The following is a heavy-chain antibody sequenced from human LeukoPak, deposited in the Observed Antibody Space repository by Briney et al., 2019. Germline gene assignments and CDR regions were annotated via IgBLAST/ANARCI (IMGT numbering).Heavy chain of an antibody. J-gene: IGHJ5*02. CDR3: TTTIVGVTTWFDP. Sequence: GGSLRLSCAASGFTLSNAYMSWVRQAPGKGLEWVGRIKNKTNGGTTDYAAPVKGRFTISRDNSKNTLYLQMNSLKTEDTAVYYCTTTIVGVTTWFDPWGQGTLVTVSS. V-gene: IGHV3-15*01. CDR1: GFTLSNAY. D-gene: IGHD1-26*01. CDR2: IKNKTNGGTT.